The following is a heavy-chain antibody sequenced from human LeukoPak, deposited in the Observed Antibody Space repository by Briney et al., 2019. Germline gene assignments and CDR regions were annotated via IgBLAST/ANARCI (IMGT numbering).Heavy chain of an antibody. CDR1: GFTFSSYA. V-gene: IGHV3-30*04. D-gene: IGHD2-2*02. CDR2: ISYDGSNK. J-gene: IGHJ4*02. Sequence: PGGSLRLSCAASGFTFSSYAMHWVRQAPGKGLEWVAVISYDGSNKYYADSAKGRFTISRDNSKNTLYLQMNSLRAEDTAVYYCARDRAGRYCSSTSCYKSHYFDYWGQGTLVTVSS. CDR3: ARDRAGRYCSSTSCYKSHYFDY.